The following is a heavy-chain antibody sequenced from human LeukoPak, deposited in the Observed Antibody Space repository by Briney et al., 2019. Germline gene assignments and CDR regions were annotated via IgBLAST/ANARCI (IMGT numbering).Heavy chain of an antibody. V-gene: IGHV1-69*01. D-gene: IGHD2-2*01. J-gene: IGHJ6*02. CDR1: GGTFSSYA. CDR2: IIPILGTA. CDR3: ARGVVVVPAAPERDYYYYGMDV. Sequence: ASVKVSCKASGGTFSSYAISWVRQAPGQGLEWMGGIIPILGTANYAQKFQGRVTITADESTSTAYMELSSLRSEDTAVYYCARGVVVVPAAPERDYYYYGMDVWGQGTTVTVSS.